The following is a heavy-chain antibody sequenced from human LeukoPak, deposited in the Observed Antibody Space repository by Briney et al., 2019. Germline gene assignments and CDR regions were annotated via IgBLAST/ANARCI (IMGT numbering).Heavy chain of an antibody. J-gene: IGHJ5*02. CDR2: ISWDGGST. D-gene: IGHD3-10*01. V-gene: IGHV3-43*01. Sequence: GGSLRLSCAASGFTFDDYTMHWVRQAPGKGLEWVSLISWDGGSTYYADSVKGRFTISRDNSKNSLYLQMNSLRTEDTALYYCAKDMSRFGELDAFDPWGQGTLVTVSS. CDR3: AKDMSRFGELDAFDP. CDR1: GFTFDDYT.